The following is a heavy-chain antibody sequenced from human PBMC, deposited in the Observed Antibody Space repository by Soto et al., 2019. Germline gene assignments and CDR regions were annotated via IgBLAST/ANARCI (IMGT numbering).Heavy chain of an antibody. D-gene: IGHD1-26*01. CDR1: GASISGFY. J-gene: IGHJ6*02. Sequence: PSETLSLTCTVSGASISGFYWSWIRKSAGKGLEWIGRIYATGTTDYNPSLKSRVMMSVDTSKKQFSLKLSSVTAADTAVYYCARLRDLGATRLLHYYYYGMDVWGQGTTVTVSS. CDR2: IYATGTT. V-gene: IGHV4-4*07. CDR3: ARLRDLGATRLLHYYYYGMDV.